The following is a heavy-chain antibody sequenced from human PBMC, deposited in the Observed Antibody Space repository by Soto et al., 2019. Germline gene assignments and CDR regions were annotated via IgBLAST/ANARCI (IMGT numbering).Heavy chain of an antibody. V-gene: IGHV3-30-3*01. CDR2: ISYDGSNK. D-gene: IGHD3-22*01. CDR3: ARGAPPIVVVITTPSLDP. Sequence: SCKASGYTFTSYAMHWVRQAPGKGLEWVAVISYDGSNKYYADSVKGRFTISRDNSKNTLYLQMNSLRAEDTAVYYCARGAPPIVVVITTPSLDPWGQGTLVTVSS. CDR1: GYTFTSYA. J-gene: IGHJ5*02.